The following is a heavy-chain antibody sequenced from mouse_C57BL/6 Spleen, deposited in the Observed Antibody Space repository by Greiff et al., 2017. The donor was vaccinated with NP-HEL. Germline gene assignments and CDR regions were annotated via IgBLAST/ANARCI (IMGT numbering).Heavy chain of an antibody. D-gene: IGHD2-3*01. V-gene: IGHV3-6*01. Sequence: DVKLQESGPGLVKPSQSLSLTCAVTGYSITSGYYWNWIRQFPGNKLEWMGYISYDGSNNYNPSLKNRISITSETSKNQFFLKLNSVTTEDTATYYCARWLLRGYYAMDYWGQGTSVTVSS. CDR1: GYSITSGYY. J-gene: IGHJ4*01. CDR3: ARWLLRGYYAMDY. CDR2: ISYDGSN.